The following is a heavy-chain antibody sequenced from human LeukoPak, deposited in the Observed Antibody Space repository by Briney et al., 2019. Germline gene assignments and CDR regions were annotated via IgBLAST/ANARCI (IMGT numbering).Heavy chain of an antibody. J-gene: IGHJ5*02. CDR3: AREGASGYDYEYNWFDP. D-gene: IGHD5-12*01. CDR2: INPNSGGT. Sequence: ASVKVSCKASGYTFTGYYMHWVRQAPGQGLGWMGWINPNSGGTNYAQKFQGRVTMTRDTSISTAYMELSRLRSDDTAVYYCAREGASGYDYEYNWFDPWGQGTLVTVSS. CDR1: GYTFTGYY. V-gene: IGHV1-2*02.